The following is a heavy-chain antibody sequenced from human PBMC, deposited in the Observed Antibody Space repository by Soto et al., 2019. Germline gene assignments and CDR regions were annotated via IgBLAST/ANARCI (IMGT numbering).Heavy chain of an antibody. V-gene: IGHV4-4*02. D-gene: IGHD3-22*01. CDR2: IYHSGST. CDR3: ARDPYYDSSGYYTTNYYYYGMDV. Sequence: PSETLSLTCAVSGGSISSSNWWSWVRQPPGKGLEWIGEIYHSGSTNYNPSLKSRVTISVDKSKNQLSLKLSSVTAADTAVYYCARDPYYDSSGYYTTNYYYYGMDVWGQGTTVTVS. CDR1: GGSISSSNW. J-gene: IGHJ6*02.